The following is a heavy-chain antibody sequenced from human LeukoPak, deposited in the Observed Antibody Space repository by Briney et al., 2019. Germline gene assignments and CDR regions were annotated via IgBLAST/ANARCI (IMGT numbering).Heavy chain of an antibody. CDR1: GGSISSSSNY. J-gene: IGHJ4*02. D-gene: IGHD4-17*01. CDR3: ARVEHDYGDYYFDY. CDR2: IYYSGNT. Sequence: SETLSLTCTVSGGSISSSSNYWGWIRQPPGKGLEWIGNIYYSGNTYYNPSLKSRITISVDTSKNQFSLKLSSVTAADTAVYYCARVEHDYGDYYFDYWGQGTLVTVSS. V-gene: IGHV4-39*07.